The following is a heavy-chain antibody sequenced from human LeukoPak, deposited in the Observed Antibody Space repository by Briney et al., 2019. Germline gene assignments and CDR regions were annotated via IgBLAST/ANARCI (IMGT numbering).Heavy chain of an antibody. CDR1: GGSISSSSYY. CDR2: IYYSGST. CDR3: ARDHSEWLFRDWAFDI. V-gene: IGHV4-39*07. D-gene: IGHD3-3*01. J-gene: IGHJ3*02. Sequence: SETLSLTYTVSGGSISSSSYYWGWIRQPPGKGLEWIGSIYYSGSTYYNPSLKSRVTISVDTSKNQFSLKLSSVTAADTAVYYCARDHSEWLFRDWAFDIWGQGTMVTVSS.